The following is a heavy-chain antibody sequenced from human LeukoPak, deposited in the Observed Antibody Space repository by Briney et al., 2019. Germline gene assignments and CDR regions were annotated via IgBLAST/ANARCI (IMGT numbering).Heavy chain of an antibody. J-gene: IGHJ4*02. CDR3: ARDLPYDYVWGSPAFDY. V-gene: IGHV3-23*01. CDR2: IGGRDGST. CDR1: GFTFSSYG. D-gene: IGHD3-16*01. Sequence: GGSLRLSCAASGFTFSSYGMSWVRQAPGKGLEWVSAIGGRDGSTYYADSVKGRFTISRDNAKNSLYLQMNSLRAEDTAVYYCARDLPYDYVWGSPAFDYWGQGTPVTVSS.